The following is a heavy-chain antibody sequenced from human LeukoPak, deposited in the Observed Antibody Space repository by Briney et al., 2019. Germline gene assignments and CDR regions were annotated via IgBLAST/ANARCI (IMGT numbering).Heavy chain of an antibody. CDR2: INPSGGST. V-gene: IGHV1-46*01. CDR3: ARSPHILTGENFDF. Sequence: ASVKVSCKASGYTFTSYYMHWVRQAPGQGLEWMGMINPSGGSTSYAQKFQGRVTMTRDMSTSTVYMELSSLRSEDTAVYYCARSPHILTGENFDFWGQGTLLTVSS. D-gene: IGHD3-9*01. J-gene: IGHJ4*02. CDR1: GYTFTSYY.